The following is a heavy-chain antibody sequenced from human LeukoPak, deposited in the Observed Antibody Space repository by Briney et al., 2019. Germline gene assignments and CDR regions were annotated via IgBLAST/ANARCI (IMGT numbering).Heavy chain of an antibody. CDR3: AKDGVYSNYWVTSNYYYYMDV. Sequence: GGSLRLSCAASGFTFSSYAMSWVRQAPGKGLEWVSAISGSGGSTYYADSVKGRFTISRDNSKNTLYLQMNSLRAEDTAVYYCAKDGVYSNYWVTSNYYYYMDVWGKGTTVTVSS. CDR2: ISGSGGST. D-gene: IGHD4-11*01. J-gene: IGHJ6*03. V-gene: IGHV3-23*01. CDR1: GFTFSSYA.